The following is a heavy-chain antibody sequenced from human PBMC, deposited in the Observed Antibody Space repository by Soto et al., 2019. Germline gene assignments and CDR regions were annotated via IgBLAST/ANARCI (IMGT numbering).Heavy chain of an antibody. CDR1: GGSISSSSYY. V-gene: IGHV4-39*07. Sequence: SETLSLTCTVSGGSISSSSYYWGWIRQPPGKGLEWIGSIYYSGTTNYNPSLKSRVTISVDTSQNQFSLNLSSVTAADTAVYYCARRYGSAIDYWGQGTLVTVSS. D-gene: IGHD1-26*01. CDR2: IYYSGTT. J-gene: IGHJ4*02. CDR3: ARRYGSAIDY.